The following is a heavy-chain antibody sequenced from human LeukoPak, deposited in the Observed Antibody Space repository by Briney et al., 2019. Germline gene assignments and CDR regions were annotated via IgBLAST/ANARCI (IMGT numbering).Heavy chain of an antibody. Sequence: EASVKVSCKASGFTFTISAVQWVRQARGQRLEWIGWIVVGSGNTNYAQKFQERVTITRDMSTSTAYMELSSLRSEDTAVYYCAAGACSSTSCYGYYYYGMDVWGQGTTVTVSS. CDR3: AAGACSSTSCYGYYYYGMDV. J-gene: IGHJ6*02. V-gene: IGHV1-58*01. CDR1: GFTFTISA. CDR2: IVVGSGNT. D-gene: IGHD2-2*01.